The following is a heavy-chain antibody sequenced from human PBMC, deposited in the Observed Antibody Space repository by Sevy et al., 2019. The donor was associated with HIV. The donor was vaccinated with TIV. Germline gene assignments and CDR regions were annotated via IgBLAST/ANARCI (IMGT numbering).Heavy chain of an antibody. V-gene: IGHV3-15*01. J-gene: IGHJ6*02. Sequence: GGSLRLSCAASGFTFSNAWMSWVRQAPGKGLEWVGRIKSKTDGGTTDYAAPVKGRFTISRDDSKNTLYLQMNSLKTEDTAVYYCTTDREGATIYYYGMDVWGQGTTVTVSS. CDR2: IKSKTDGGTT. CDR1: GFTFSNAW. CDR3: TTDREGATIYYYGMDV. D-gene: IGHD1-26*01.